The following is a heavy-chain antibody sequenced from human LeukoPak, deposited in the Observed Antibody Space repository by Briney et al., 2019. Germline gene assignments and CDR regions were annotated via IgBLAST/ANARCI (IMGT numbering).Heavy chain of an antibody. CDR3: ARAVRGYSYAYLPY. Sequence: ASVKVSCKASGYTFSSYGISWVRQAPGQGLEWMGWISAYDGNTNYAQKLQGRVTMTTDTSTSTAYMELRSLRSDGTAVYYCARAVRGYSYAYLPYWGQGTLVTVSS. CDR2: ISAYDGNT. V-gene: IGHV1-18*01. J-gene: IGHJ4*02. CDR1: GYTFSSYG. D-gene: IGHD5-18*01.